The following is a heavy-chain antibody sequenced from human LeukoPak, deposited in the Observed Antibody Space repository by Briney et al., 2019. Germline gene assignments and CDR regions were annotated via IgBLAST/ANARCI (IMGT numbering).Heavy chain of an antibody. CDR3: ARGVEPLAANTLAY. D-gene: IGHD1-14*01. V-gene: IGHV3-48*01. Sequence: GGSLRLSCAASGFTFSSYSMNWVRLAPGKGLEWVSYISSSSSTIYYADSVQGRFTISRDNSKNTLYLEMNSLSPDDTAVYYCARGVEPLAANTLAYWGQGTLVTVSS. J-gene: IGHJ4*02. CDR1: GFTFSSYS. CDR2: ISSSSSTI.